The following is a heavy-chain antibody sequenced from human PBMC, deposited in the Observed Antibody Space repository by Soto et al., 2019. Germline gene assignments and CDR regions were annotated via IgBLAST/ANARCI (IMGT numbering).Heavy chain of an antibody. D-gene: IGHD3-9*01. CDR2: INPNSGGT. V-gene: IGHV1-2*02. CDR1: GYTFTGYY. CDR3: ARDRTYYDILTGYDAFDI. Sequence: ASVKVSCKASGYTFTGYYMHWVRQAPGQGLEWMGWINPNSGGTNYAQKFQGRVTMTRDTSISTAYMELSRLRSDDTAVYYCARDRTYYDILTGYDAFDISGQGTMVTVSS. J-gene: IGHJ3*02.